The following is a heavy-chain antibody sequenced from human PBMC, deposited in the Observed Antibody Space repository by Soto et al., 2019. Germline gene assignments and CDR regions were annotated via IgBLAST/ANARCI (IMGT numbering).Heavy chain of an antibody. J-gene: IGHJ6*02. CDR1: GYTFTSYY. Sequence: ASVKVSCKASGYTFTSYYMHWVRQAPGQGLEWMGIINPSGGSTSYAQKFQGRVTMTRDTSTSTVYMELSSLRSEDTAVYYCARDPFVVVVPADTYYYYGMDVWGQGTTVTVSS. D-gene: IGHD2-2*01. CDR3: ARDPFVVVVPADTYYYYGMDV. V-gene: IGHV1-46*01. CDR2: INPSGGST.